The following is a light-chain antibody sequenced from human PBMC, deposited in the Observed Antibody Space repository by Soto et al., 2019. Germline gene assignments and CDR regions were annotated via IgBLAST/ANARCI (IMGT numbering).Light chain of an antibody. CDR3: MQALQTGA. CDR2: LGS. V-gene: IGKV2-28*01. CDR1: QSLLHSNGYNY. J-gene: IGKJ3*01. Sequence: DIVMTQSPLSLPVTPGEPASISCRSSQSLLHSNGYNYLDWYLQKPGQPPQLLIYLGSNRASGVPDRFSGSGSGTDFTLKISRVEAEDVGVYYCMQALQTGAFGPGTKVDIK.